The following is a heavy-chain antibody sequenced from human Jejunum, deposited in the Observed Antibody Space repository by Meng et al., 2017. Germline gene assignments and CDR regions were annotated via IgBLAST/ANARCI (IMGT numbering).Heavy chain of an antibody. V-gene: IGHV3-23*01. CDR1: GFTFSEYA. J-gene: IGHJ1*01. Sequence: GGSLRLSCAASGFTFSEYAMTWVRRAPGKGLEWVSTISDTGYVAKYGDSARGRGRFTISRDNSKNTLYLQLNSLRAEDTAIYFCAKDRCGGFSCPEIWGQGTLVTVSS. CDR2: ISDTGYVA. D-gene: IGHD2-21*01. CDR3: AKDRCGGFSCPEI.